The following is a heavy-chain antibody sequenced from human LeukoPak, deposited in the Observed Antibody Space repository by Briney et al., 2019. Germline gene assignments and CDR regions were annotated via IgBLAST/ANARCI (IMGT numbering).Heavy chain of an antibody. D-gene: IGHD6-19*01. CDR3: ARDQGTSGGWPAVGRMGYFDY. V-gene: IGHV3-33*01. CDR1: GFIFRSSG. Sequence: PGGSLRLSCAASGFIFRSSGMHCVRETPGEGVEWGGIIWYDGSNKYYADSVKGRFTISRDNAKNTVYLQMNSLRVEDTAVYYCARDQGTSGGWPAVGRMGYFDYWGQGTLVTVSS. J-gene: IGHJ4*02. CDR2: IWYDGSNK.